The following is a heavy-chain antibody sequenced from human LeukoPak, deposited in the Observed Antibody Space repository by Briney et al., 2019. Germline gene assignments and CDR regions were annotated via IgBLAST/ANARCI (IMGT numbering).Heavy chain of an antibody. V-gene: IGHV3-48*04. CDR1: GFTFSTCS. D-gene: IGHD6-19*01. Sequence: AGGSLRLSCAASGFTFSTCSMNWVRQAPGKGLEWVSYISSASSIIYYADSVKGRFTDSRDSAKNSLYLQMNSLRAEDTAVYYCARDGQWLIPGYFDYWGQGTLVTVSS. CDR2: ISSASSII. J-gene: IGHJ4*02. CDR3: ARDGQWLIPGYFDY.